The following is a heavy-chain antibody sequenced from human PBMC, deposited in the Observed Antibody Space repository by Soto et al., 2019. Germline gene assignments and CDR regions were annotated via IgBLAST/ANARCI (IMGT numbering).Heavy chain of an antibody. J-gene: IGHJ6*02. V-gene: IGHV1-2*04. CDR2: INPNSGGT. CDR3: ARSYVLGDLYYYYGMDV. D-gene: IGHD3-16*01. CDR1: GYTFTGYY. Sequence: VSVKVSCKASGYTFTGYYMHWVRQAPGQRLEWMGWINPNSGGTNYAQKFQGWVTMTRDTSISTAYMELSRLRSDDTAVYYCARSYVLGDLYYYYGMDVWGQGTTVTVSS.